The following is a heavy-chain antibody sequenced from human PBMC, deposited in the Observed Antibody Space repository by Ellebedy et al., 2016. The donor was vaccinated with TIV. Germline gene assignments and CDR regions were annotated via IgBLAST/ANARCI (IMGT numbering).Heavy chain of an antibody. V-gene: IGHV4-34*01. Sequence: MPGGSLRLSCAVYGGSFSGYYWSWIRQPPGKGLEWIGEINHSGSTNYNPSLKSRVTISVDTSKNQFSLKLSSVTAADTAVYYCAREIVGAVDYWGQGTLVTVSS. CDR1: GGSFSGYY. CDR3: AREIVGAVDY. CDR2: INHSGST. D-gene: IGHD1-26*01. J-gene: IGHJ4*02.